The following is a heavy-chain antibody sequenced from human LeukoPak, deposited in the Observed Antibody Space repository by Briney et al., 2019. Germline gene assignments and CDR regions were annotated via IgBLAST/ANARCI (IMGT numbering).Heavy chain of an antibody. CDR1: GGSISSYY. D-gene: IGHD4-11*01. CDR3: ARSRSNLGLKDYYYYMDV. CDR2: IYYSGST. J-gene: IGHJ6*03. Sequence: SETLSLTCTVSGGSISSYYWSWIRQPPGKGLEWIGYIYYSGSTNYNPSLKSRVTISVDTSKNQFSLKLSSVTAADTAVYYCARSRSNLGLKDYYYYMDVWGKGTTVTVSS. V-gene: IGHV4-59*01.